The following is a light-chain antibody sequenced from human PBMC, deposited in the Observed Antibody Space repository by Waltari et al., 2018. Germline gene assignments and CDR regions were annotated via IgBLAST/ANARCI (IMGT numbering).Light chain of an antibody. CDR2: GVS. J-gene: IGKJ4*01. V-gene: IGKV3-15*01. Sequence: ELVMTQFPATLSLSPGERATLSCRASHSVTANLAWYQHTPGQAPRLLIYGVSFRATDIPARVRGSGSGTDFTLTISSRQSEDFATYYCQHDNNWPLTFGGGTKVESK. CDR3: QHDNNWPLT. CDR1: HSVTAN.